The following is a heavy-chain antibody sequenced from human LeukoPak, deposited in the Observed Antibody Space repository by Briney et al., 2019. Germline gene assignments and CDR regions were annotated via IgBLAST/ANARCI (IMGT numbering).Heavy chain of an antibody. J-gene: IGHJ4*02. Sequence: PSETLSLTCAVYGGSFSGYYWSWIRQPPGKGLEWIGEINHSGSTNYNPSLKSRVTISVDTSKNQFSLKLSSVTAADTAVYYCARASAYCSSTSCYREIDYWGQGTLVTVSS. CDR1: GGSFSGYY. CDR2: INHSGST. CDR3: ARASAYCSSTSCYREIDY. D-gene: IGHD2-2*02. V-gene: IGHV4-34*01.